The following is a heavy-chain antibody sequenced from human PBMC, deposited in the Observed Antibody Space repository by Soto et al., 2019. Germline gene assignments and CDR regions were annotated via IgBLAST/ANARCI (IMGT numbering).Heavy chain of an antibody. CDR2: IIPIFGIA. D-gene: IGHD2-2*01. Sequence: SVKVSCKASGGTFSRYRITWVRQAPGHGLEWIGRIIPIFGIASYAQKFQGRVTITADESTSTAYMELSSLRSDDTAVYYCAREDRDRETGLVPAAIDGMDVWGQGNTVTVS. J-gene: IGHJ6*02. CDR3: AREDRDRETGLVPAAIDGMDV. CDR1: GGTFSRYR. V-gene: IGHV1-69*13.